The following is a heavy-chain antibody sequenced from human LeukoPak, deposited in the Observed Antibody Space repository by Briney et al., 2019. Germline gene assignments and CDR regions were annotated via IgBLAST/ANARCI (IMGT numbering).Heavy chain of an antibody. Sequence: GGSLRLSCAASGFDFSTYAINWVRQAPGKGLEWVSSISTMSNYIFYGDSVKGRFTISRDNAKNSLYLQMNSLRAEDTAVYYCARAVGNDYGDFQVYYYGMDVWGQGTTVTVFS. CDR2: ISTMSNYI. CDR3: ARAVGNDYGDFQVYYYGMDV. V-gene: IGHV3-21*01. CDR1: GFDFSTYA. J-gene: IGHJ6*02. D-gene: IGHD4-17*01.